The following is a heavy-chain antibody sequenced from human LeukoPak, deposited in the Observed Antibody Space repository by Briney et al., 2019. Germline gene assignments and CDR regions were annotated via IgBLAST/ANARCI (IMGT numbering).Heavy chain of an antibody. D-gene: IGHD3-22*01. CDR1: GGSFSGYY. Sequence: PSETLSLTCAVYGGSFSGYYWSWIRQPPGKGLEWIGEINHSGSTNYNPSLKSRVTISVDTSENQFSLKLSSVTAADTAVYYCASVSYDSSGYYTGFDYWGQGTLVTVSS. CDR3: ASVSYDSSGYYTGFDY. J-gene: IGHJ4*02. V-gene: IGHV4-34*01. CDR2: INHSGST.